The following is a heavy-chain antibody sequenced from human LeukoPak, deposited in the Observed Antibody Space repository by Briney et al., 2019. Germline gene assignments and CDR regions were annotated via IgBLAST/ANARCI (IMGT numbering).Heavy chain of an antibody. Sequence: SETLSLTCTVSGDSISSGDYYWSWIRQPAGKGLEWLGRIYTSGSTNYNPSLKSRVTISVDMSKNQFSLKLSSVTAADTAVYYCARGPYYYDSSGNFDYWGQGTLVTVSS. D-gene: IGHD3-22*01. J-gene: IGHJ4*02. CDR1: GDSISSGDYY. V-gene: IGHV4-61*02. CDR3: ARGPYYYDSSGNFDY. CDR2: IYTSGST.